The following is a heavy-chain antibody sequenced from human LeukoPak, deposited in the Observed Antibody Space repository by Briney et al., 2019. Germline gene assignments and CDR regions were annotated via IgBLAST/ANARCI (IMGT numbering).Heavy chain of an antibody. D-gene: IGHD1-26*01. CDR1: GFTLSSYG. CDR2: ISYDGSNK. CDR3: AKDRQPLHLLAYYFDY. Sequence: GGSLRLSCAASGFTLSSYGMHWVRQAPGKGLEWVAVISYDGSNKYYSDSVKGRFTISRDNSKNTLYLQMNSLRAEDTAVYYCAKDRQPLHLLAYYFDYWGQGTLVTVSS. V-gene: IGHV3-30*18. J-gene: IGHJ4*02.